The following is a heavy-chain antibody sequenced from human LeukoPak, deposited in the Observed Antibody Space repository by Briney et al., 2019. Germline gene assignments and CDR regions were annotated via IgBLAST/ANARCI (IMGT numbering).Heavy chain of an antibody. Sequence: PGGSLRPSCAASGFTFSTYAMSWVRQAPGKGLEWVSTISGSGGSTYYADSVKGRFTISRDNSKNTLYLQMNSLRAEDTAVYYCAKSSGLRVFVGDYWGQGTLVTVSS. J-gene: IGHJ4*02. CDR3: AKSSGLRVFVGDY. CDR1: GFTFSTYA. D-gene: IGHD3-16*01. V-gene: IGHV3-23*01. CDR2: ISGSGGST.